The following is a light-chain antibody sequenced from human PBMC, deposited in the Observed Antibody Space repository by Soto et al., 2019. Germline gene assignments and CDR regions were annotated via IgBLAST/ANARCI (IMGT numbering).Light chain of an antibody. V-gene: IGLV1-44*01. CDR3: AAWDDSLNGLV. CDR1: SSNIGSNP. J-gene: IGLJ1*01. CDR2: NNN. Sequence: QSVLTQPPSASGSPGQRVTTSCSRSSSNIGSNPVNWYQQLPGTAPKLLIYNNNQRPSGVPDRFSGSKSGTSASLAISGLQSEDEADYYCAAWDDSLNGLVFGTGTKVTVL.